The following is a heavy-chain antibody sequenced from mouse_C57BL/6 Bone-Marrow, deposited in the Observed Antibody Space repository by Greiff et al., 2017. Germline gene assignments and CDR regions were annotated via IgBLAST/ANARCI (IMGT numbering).Heavy chain of an antibody. V-gene: IGHV5-9-1*02. CDR3: TRALQFPGRCAY. Sequence: EVHLVESGEGLVQPGGSLKLSCAASGFTFSSSAMSWVRQTPEKRLEWVAYISSGGDYIYYADTVKGRFTISRANARNTLYLQMSSLKSEDTAMYYCTRALQFPGRCAYWGQGTLVTVSA. CDR2: ISSGGDYI. J-gene: IGHJ3*01. D-gene: IGHD2-1*01. CDR1: GFTFSSSA.